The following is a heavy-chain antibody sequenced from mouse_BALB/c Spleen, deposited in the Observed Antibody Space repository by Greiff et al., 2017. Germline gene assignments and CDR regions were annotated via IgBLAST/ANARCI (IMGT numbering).Heavy chain of an antibody. CDR3: ASNQWGGGGLFDY. CDR1: GFSLTRYS. Sequence: QVQLKESGPGLVAPSQSLSITCTVSGFSLTRYSVYWVRQPPGKALEWLGMIWGGGSTDYNSALKSRLSISTDNSKSQVFLKMNSLQTDDTAMYYCASNQWGGGGLFDYWGQGTTLTVSS. CDR2: IWGGGST. J-gene: IGHJ2*01. V-gene: IGHV2-6-4*01. D-gene: IGHD3-3*01.